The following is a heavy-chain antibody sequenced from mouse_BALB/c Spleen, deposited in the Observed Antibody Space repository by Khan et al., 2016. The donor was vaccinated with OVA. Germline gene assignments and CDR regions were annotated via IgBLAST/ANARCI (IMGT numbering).Heavy chain of an antibody. CDR3: AREYDGNSYYLDY. V-gene: IGHV1-20*02. Sequence: IQLVQSGPELVKPGASVKISCKASGYSFTGYFMNWVMQSHGKSLEWIGRINPYNGDTFYNQKFKGKATLTVDKSSSTAHMELRSLASADSAVYDCAREYDGNSYYLDYWGQGTTLTVSS. CDR1: GYSFTGYF. CDR2: INPYNGDT. D-gene: IGHD2-1*01. J-gene: IGHJ2*01.